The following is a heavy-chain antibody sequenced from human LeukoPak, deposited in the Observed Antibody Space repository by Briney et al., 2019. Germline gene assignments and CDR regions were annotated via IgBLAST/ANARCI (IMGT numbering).Heavy chain of an antibody. CDR3: ARDYYDILTGYYAIDY. CDR1: GGSISSYY. D-gene: IGHD3-9*01. CDR2: IYYSGST. Sequence: SETLSLTCTVSGGSISSYYWSWIRQPPGKGLEWIGYIYYSGSTNYNPSLKSRVTILVDTSKNQFSLKLSSVTAADTAVYYWARDYYDILTGYYAIDYWGQGTLVTVSS. V-gene: IGHV4-59*12. J-gene: IGHJ4*02.